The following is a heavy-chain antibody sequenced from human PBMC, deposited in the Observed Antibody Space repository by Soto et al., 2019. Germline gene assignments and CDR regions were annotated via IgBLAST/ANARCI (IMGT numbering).Heavy chain of an antibody. D-gene: IGHD3-22*01. Sequence: EVQLLESGGGLVQPGGSRRLSCAASGFTFSSYAMSWVRQAPGKGLEWVSAISGSGGSTYYADSVKGRFTISRDNSKNTLYLQMNSLRAEDTAVYYCAKDEALSYYDSSGYYPDAFDIWGQGTMVTVSS. J-gene: IGHJ3*02. CDR2: ISGSGGST. CDR3: AKDEALSYYDSSGYYPDAFDI. CDR1: GFTFSSYA. V-gene: IGHV3-23*01.